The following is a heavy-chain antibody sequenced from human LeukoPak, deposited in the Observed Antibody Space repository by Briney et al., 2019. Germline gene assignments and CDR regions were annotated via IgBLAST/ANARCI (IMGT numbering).Heavy chain of an antibody. D-gene: IGHD3-10*01. CDR2: ISSSGSTI. J-gene: IGHJ4*02. V-gene: IGHV3-11*01. CDR3: ASPLGITMVRGATNDY. CDR1: GFTFSDYY. Sequence: GGSLRLSCAASGFTFSDYYMSWIRQAPGKGLEWVSYISSSGSTIYYAVSVKGRFTISRDNAKNSLYLQMNSLRAEDTAVYYCASPLGITMVRGATNDYWGQGTLVTVSS.